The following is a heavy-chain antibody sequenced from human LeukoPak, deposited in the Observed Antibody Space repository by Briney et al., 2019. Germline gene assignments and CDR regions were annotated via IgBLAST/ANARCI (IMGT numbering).Heavy chain of an antibody. D-gene: IGHD3-22*01. V-gene: IGHV1-18*01. CDR1: GYTFTSYG. CDR2: ISAYNGNT. Sequence: GASVKVSCKASGYTFTSYGISWVRQASGQGLEWMGWISAYNGNTNYAQKLQGRVTMTTDTSTSTAYMELRSLRSDDTAVYYCAVLKASSGYYEPYYFDYWGQGTLVTVSS. J-gene: IGHJ4*02. CDR3: AVLKASSGYYEPYYFDY.